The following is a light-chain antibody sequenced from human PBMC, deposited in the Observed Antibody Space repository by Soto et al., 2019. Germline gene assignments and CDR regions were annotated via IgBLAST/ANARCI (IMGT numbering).Light chain of an antibody. CDR1: SSDVGVYNA. Sequence: QSALTEPRSVSGSPGQSVTISCTGTSSDVGVYNAVSCYQQHPGKAPKLMIYDVSKRPSGVPDRFPGSRSGNTASLTISGFQYEDEVDYYCCSYANSYTLEVFATGTKVTVL. J-gene: IGLJ1*01. CDR2: DVS. CDR3: CSYANSYTLEV. V-gene: IGLV2-11*01.